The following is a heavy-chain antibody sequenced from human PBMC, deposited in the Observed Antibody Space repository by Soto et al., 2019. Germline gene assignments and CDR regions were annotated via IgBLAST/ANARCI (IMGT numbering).Heavy chain of an antibody. V-gene: IGHV3-30*18. Sequence: GGSLRLSCAASGFTFSSYGIHWVRQAPGKGLEWVALISYDGSNKYYADSVKGRFTISRDNSKNTLYLQMNSLRAEDTAMYYCAKDAPYYYDSSGYYGPFDYWGQGTLVTVS. CDR3: AKDAPYYYDSSGYYGPFDY. CDR2: ISYDGSNK. D-gene: IGHD3-22*01. J-gene: IGHJ4*02. CDR1: GFTFSSYG.